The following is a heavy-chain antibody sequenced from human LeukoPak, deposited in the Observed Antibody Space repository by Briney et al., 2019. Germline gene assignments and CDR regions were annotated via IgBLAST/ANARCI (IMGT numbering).Heavy chain of an antibody. CDR3: ARDNARDYYGSGSDWYFDL. Sequence: SETLSLTCTVSGGSISSYYWSWLRQPPGKGVEWIGYIYYSVSIIYNPHLKSRVTISVDTSKNQFSLKLSSVTAADTAVYYCARDNARDYYGSGSDWYFDLWGRGTLVTVSS. V-gene: IGHV4-59*01. D-gene: IGHD3-10*01. CDR2: IYYSVSI. J-gene: IGHJ2*01. CDR1: GGSISSYY.